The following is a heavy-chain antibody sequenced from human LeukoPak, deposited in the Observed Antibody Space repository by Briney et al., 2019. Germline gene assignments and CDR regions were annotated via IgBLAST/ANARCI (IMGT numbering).Heavy chain of an antibody. CDR1: GFTFSSYW. J-gene: IGHJ4*02. CDR2: IKQDGSEK. V-gene: IGHV3-7*01. CDR3: ARALGVEMATRSDY. D-gene: IGHD5-24*01. Sequence: GGSLRLSCAASGFTFSSYWMSWVRQAPGKGLEWVANIKQDGSEKYYVDSVKGRFTISRDNAKNSLYLQTNSLRAEDTAVYYCARALGVEMATRSDYWGQGTLVTVSS.